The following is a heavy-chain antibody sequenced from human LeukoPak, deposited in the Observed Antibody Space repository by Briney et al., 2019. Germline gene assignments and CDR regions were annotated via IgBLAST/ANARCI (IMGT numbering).Heavy chain of an antibody. CDR1: GGTITTHI. D-gene: IGHD1-26*01. J-gene: IGHJ5*02. Sequence: SVKVPCKTSGGTITTHIFSWVRQASGQGLEWMGRITPIINSAKYAQKFRDRLTITADTSTGTAYMELSSLTSEDTALYYCTRVNLRGSQYNWFDPWGQGTLVIVSS. V-gene: IGHV1-69*08. CDR3: TRVNLRGSQYNWFDP. CDR2: ITPIINSA.